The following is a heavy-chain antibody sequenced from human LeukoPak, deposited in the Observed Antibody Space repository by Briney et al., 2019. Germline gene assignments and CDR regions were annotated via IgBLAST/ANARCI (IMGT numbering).Heavy chain of an antibody. CDR3: ARGGSGWYYWYFDL. CDR2: INPNSGGT. D-gene: IGHD6-19*01. Sequence: ASVKVSCKASGYTFTGYYMHWVRQAPGQGLVWMGRINPNSGGTNYAQKFQGRVTMTRDTSISTAYMELSRLRSDDTAVYYCARGGSGWYYWYFDLWGRGTLVTVSS. J-gene: IGHJ2*01. V-gene: IGHV1-2*06. CDR1: GYTFTGYY.